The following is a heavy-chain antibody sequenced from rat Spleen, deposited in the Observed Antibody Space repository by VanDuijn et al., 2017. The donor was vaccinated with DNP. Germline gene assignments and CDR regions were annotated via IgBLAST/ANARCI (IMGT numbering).Heavy chain of an antibody. D-gene: IGHD1-4*01. J-gene: IGHJ4*01. V-gene: IGHV3-3*01. Sequence: EVQLQESGPGLVKPSQSLPLTCSVTDYSITSSYRWNWIRKFPGNKLEWMGSVNSAGTTNYNPSLKSRISITRDTSKNQFFLQLNSVTTEDTATYYCARWPGYNPPYAMDAWGQGTSVTVSS. CDR3: ARWPGYNPPYAMDA. CDR1: DYSITSSYR. CDR2: VNSAGTT.